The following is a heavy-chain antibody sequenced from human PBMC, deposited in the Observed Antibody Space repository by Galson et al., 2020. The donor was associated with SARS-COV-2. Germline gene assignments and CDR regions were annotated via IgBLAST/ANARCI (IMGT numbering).Heavy chain of an antibody. V-gene: IGHV3-21*01. CDR3: ARFLEGLSGWFDP. D-gene: IGHD3-3*01. Sequence: GGSLRLSCAASGFTFSSYSMNWVRQAPGKGLEWVSSISSSSSYIYYADSVKGRFTISRDNAKNSLDLQMNSLRAEDTAVYYCARFLEGLSGWFDPWGQGTLVTVSS. J-gene: IGHJ5*02. CDR1: GFTFSSYS. CDR2: ISSSSSYI.